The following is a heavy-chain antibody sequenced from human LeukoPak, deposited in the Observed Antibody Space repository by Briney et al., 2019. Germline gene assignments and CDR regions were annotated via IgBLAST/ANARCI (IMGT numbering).Heavy chain of an antibody. J-gene: IGHJ4*02. Sequence: GASVKVSCKASGYTFTSYGISWVRQAPGQGLEWMGWINCNSGGTNFAHKFQGRVTMTRDTSISTAYMDLASLRSDDTAVYYCTIFGYCNSSSCLGDHWGQGTLVTVSS. V-gene: IGHV1-2*07. CDR1: GYTFTSYG. CDR3: TIFGYCNSSSCLGDH. CDR2: INCNSGGT. D-gene: IGHD2-2*01.